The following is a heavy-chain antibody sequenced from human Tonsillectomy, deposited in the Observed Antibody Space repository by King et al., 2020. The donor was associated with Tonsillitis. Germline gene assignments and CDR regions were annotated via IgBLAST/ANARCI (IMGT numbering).Heavy chain of an antibody. D-gene: IGHD5/OR15-5a*01. CDR1: GGSFSGYY. CDR2: MDHSGST. J-gene: IGHJ4*02. CDR3: ARGPLLYPPKGRYVDY. V-gene: IGHV4-34*01. Sequence: VQLQQWGAGLLKPSETLSLTCAVYGGSFSGYYWSWIRQPPGKGLEWIGEMDHSGSTNYNPSLKSRVTISVDTSKNQFSLKLSSVTAADTAVYYCARGPLLYPPKGRYVDYWGQGTLVTVSA.